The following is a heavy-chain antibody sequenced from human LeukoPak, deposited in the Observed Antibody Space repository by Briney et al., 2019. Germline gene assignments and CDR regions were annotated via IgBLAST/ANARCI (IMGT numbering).Heavy chain of an antibody. J-gene: IGHJ4*02. Sequence: GGSLRLSCAASGFTFSSYSMNWVRQAPGKGLEWVSSISSSSSYIYYADSVKGRFTISRDNAKNSLYLQMNSLRAEDAAVYYCASRGDYYDSSGYYLGYWGQGTLVTVSS. CDR2: ISSSSSYI. V-gene: IGHV3-21*01. CDR3: ASRGDYYDSSGYYLGY. CDR1: GFTFSSYS. D-gene: IGHD3-22*01.